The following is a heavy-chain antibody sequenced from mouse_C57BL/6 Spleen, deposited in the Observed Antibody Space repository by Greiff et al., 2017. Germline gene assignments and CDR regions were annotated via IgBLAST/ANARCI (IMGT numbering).Heavy chain of an antibody. CDR3: ARGSGTSGYYYAMDY. CDR2: IYPGSGST. CDR1: GYTFTSYW. J-gene: IGHJ4*01. D-gene: IGHD4-1*01. V-gene: IGHV1-55*01. Sequence: QVQLQQPGAELVKPGASVKMSCKASGYTFTSYWITWVKQRPGQGLEWIGDIYPGSGSTNYNEKFKSKATLTVDTSSSTAYMQLSSLTSEDSAVYYCARGSGTSGYYYAMDYWGQGTSVTVSS.